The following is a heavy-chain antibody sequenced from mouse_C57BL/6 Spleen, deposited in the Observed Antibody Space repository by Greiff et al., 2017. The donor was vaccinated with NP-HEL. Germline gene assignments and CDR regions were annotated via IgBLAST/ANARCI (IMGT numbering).Heavy chain of an antibody. CDR1: GYTFTDYE. D-gene: IGHD3-1*01. V-gene: IGHV1-15*01. CDR2: IDPETGGT. CDR3: TRSGVFAY. Sequence: VQVVESGAELVRPGASVTLSCKASGYTFTDYEMHWVKQTPVHGLEWIGAIDPETGGTAYNQKFKGKAILTADKSSSTAYMELRSLTSEDSAVYYCTRSGVFAYWGQGTLVTVSA. J-gene: IGHJ3*01.